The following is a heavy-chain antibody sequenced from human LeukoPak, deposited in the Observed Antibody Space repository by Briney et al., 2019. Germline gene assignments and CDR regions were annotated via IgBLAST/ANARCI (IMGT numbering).Heavy chain of an antibody. J-gene: IGHJ4*02. CDR1: GGSISSGDYY. CDR2: IYYSGST. CDR3: AREHTAMDYFDY. V-gene: IGHV4-30-4*01. Sequence: SQTLSLTCTVSGGSISSGDYYWSWIRQPPGKGLEWIGYIYYSGSTYYNPSLKSRVTISVDTSKNQFSLKLSSVTAADTAVYYCAREHTAMDYFDYWGQGTLVTVSS. D-gene: IGHD5-18*01.